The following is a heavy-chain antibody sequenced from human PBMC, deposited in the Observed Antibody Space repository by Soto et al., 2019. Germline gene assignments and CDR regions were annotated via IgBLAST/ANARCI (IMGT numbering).Heavy chain of an antibody. V-gene: IGHV3-9*01. CDR1: GFTFDDYA. CDR3: VKAHNRGLRRGFDC. D-gene: IGHD7-27*01. CDR2: ISWNSGSI. Sequence: EVQLVESGGGWVQPGRSLRLSCAASGFTFDDYAMYWVRQAPGKGLEWVSGISWNSGSIGYADSVKGRFTISRDNAKNSLSLQMNSLRAEDTALYYCVKAHNRGLRRGFDCWGQGTLFTVSS. J-gene: IGHJ4*02.